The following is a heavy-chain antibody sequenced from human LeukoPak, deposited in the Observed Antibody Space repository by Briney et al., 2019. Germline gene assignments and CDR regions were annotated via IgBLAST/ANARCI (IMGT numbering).Heavy chain of an antibody. D-gene: IGHD2-15*01. J-gene: IGHJ4*02. Sequence: SETLSLTCTVSGGSISSSSYYWGWICQPPGKGLEWIGSIYYSGSTYYNPSLKSRVTISVDTSKNQFSLKLSSVTAADTAVYYCARSPLNGGSSHFDYWRQGTLVTVSS. CDR2: IYYSGST. CDR3: ARSPLNGGSSHFDY. CDR1: GGSISSSSYY. V-gene: IGHV4-39*01.